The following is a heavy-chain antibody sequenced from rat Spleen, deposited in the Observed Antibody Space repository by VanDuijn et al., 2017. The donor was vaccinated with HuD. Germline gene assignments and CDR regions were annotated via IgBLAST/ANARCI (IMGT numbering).Heavy chain of an antibody. Sequence: LQQSEAVAANHGPCVKISCKASGDTFTSYSKCWIKQTSGQTTGKGLEYIGYVNTGNGGSNYNEKFKGKATLTVDKSSSTAFMQLSSLTPDDSAVYYCARGGYHWFAFWGQGTLVTVSS. CDR1: GDTFTSYS. CDR2: VNTGNGGS. D-gene: IGHD1-2*01. J-gene: IGHJ3*01. CDR3: ARGGYHWFAF. V-gene: IGHV1-43*01.